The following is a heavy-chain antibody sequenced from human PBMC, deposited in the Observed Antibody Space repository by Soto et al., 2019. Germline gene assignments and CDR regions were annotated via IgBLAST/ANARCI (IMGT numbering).Heavy chain of an antibody. Sequence: ASVKVSCKASGYTFTSYDINRVRQATGQGLEWMGWMNPNSGNTGYAQKFQGRVTMTRNTPISTAYMELSSLRSEDTAVYYCAREVHDFWSGYPLILWGQGTMVTVSS. CDR2: MNPNSGNT. CDR3: AREVHDFWSGYPLIL. CDR1: GYTFTSYD. V-gene: IGHV1-8*01. D-gene: IGHD3-3*01. J-gene: IGHJ3*01.